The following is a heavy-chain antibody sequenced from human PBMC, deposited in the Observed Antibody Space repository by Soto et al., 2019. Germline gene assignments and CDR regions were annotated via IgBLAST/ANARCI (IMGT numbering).Heavy chain of an antibody. D-gene: IGHD3-22*01. Sequence: QVQLVESGGGVVQPGRSLRLSCAASGFTFSSYGMHWVRQAPGKGLEWVAVISYDGSNKYYADSVKGRFTISRDNSKNTLYLQMNSRRAEDTDVYYCAKALLYDSSGYYQPWGKGTPVTVSS. J-gene: IGHJ5*02. CDR3: AKALLYDSSGYYQP. CDR2: ISYDGSNK. V-gene: IGHV3-30*18. CDR1: GFTFSSYG.